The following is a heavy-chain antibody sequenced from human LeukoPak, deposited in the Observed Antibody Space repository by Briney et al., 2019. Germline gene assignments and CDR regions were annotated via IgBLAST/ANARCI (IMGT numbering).Heavy chain of an antibody. V-gene: IGHV4-39*01. CDR1: GGSISRSSYY. Sequence: SETLSLTCTVSGGSISRSSYYWGCIRQPPGKGLEWIGSTHYSGIIYYNPSLKSRVTISVDTSKNHFSLKLTSVTAADTAVYYCARHPGHYDSSGYYVSAFDIWGQGTMVTVSS. CDR3: ARHPGHYDSSGYYVSAFDI. J-gene: IGHJ3*02. CDR2: THYSGII. D-gene: IGHD3-22*01.